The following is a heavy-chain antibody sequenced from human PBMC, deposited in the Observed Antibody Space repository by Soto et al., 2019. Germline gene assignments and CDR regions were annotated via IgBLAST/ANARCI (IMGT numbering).Heavy chain of an antibody. V-gene: IGHV1-69*13. CDR2: IIPIFGTA. Sequence: SVKVSCKASGGTFSSYAISWVRQAPGQGLEWMGGIIPIFGTANYAQKFQGRVTITADESTSTAFMELSSLRSEDTAVYYCARFGWGWYCSSTSCYHFDYWGQGTLVTVSS. CDR3: ARFGWGWYCSSTSCYHFDY. CDR1: GGTFSSYA. D-gene: IGHD2-2*01. J-gene: IGHJ4*02.